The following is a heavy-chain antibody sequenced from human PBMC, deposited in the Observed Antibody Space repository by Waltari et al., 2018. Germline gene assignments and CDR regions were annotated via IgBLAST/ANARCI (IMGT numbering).Heavy chain of an antibody. CDR3: ARDPSRRYADFDY. CDR2: INPNSGGT. J-gene: IGHJ4*02. D-gene: IGHD1-1*01. Sequence: MHWVRQAPGQGLEWMGWINPNSGGTNYAQKFQGRVTMTRDTSISTAYMELSRLRSDDTAVYYCARDPSRRYADFDYWGQGTLVTVSS. V-gene: IGHV1-2*02.